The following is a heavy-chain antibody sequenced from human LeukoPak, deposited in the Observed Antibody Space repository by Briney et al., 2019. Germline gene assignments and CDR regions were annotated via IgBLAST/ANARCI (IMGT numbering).Heavy chain of an antibody. D-gene: IGHD5-18*01. J-gene: IGHJ4*02. CDR2: IKNKNDGGTT. Sequence: GGSLRLSCATSGFIFSDAYMSWVRQAPGQGLEWVGHIKNKNDGGTTDYAAPVKGRFTISRDESKNTLYLQMNSLKTEDTAVYYCATERGYTYGPFDYWGQGTLDTVSS. CDR3: ATERGYTYGPFDY. V-gene: IGHV3-15*01. CDR1: GFIFSDAY.